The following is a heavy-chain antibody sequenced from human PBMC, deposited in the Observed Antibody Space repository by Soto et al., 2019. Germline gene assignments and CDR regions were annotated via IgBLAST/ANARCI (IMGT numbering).Heavy chain of an antibody. CDR3: FTQLRWSGELSDFDY. D-gene: IGHD3-10*01. J-gene: IGHJ4*02. CDR2: IKSKADGGTT. Sequence: EVQLVESGGGLIKPGGSLRLSCAASGFTFRNVWVSWVRQAPGKGLEWVGRIKSKADGGTTDYAAPVKGRSTISRDDSKNTLYLQMDSLKTEDTAVYYCFTQLRWSGELSDFDYWGQGTLVTVSS. V-gene: IGHV3-15*01. CDR1: GFTFRNVW.